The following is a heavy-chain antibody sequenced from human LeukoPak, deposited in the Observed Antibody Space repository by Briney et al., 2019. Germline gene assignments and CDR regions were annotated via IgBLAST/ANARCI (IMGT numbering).Heavy chain of an antibody. CDR1: GYTFTSYD. Sequence: KAXGYTFTSYDINWVRQATGQGREWMGWMNPNSGNTGYAQKFQGRVTMTRNTSISTAYMELSSLRSEDMAVYYCARGLYDILTGYADYWGQGTLVTVSS. CDR3: ARGLYDILTGYADY. V-gene: IGHV1-8*01. CDR2: MNPNSGNT. J-gene: IGHJ4*02. D-gene: IGHD3-9*01.